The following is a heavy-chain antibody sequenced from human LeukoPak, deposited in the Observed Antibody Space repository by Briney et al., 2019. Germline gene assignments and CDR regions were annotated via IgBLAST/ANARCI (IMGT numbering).Heavy chain of an antibody. CDR1: GFTFSSYD. Sequence: GGSLRLSCAASGFTFSSYDMHWVRQATGKGLEWVSAIGTAGDTYYPGSVKGRFTISRENATNSLYLQMNSLRAGDTAVYYCARSYRHYDSSGSHYYYGMDVWGQGTTVTVSS. V-gene: IGHV3-13*04. D-gene: IGHD3-22*01. J-gene: IGHJ6*02. CDR2: IGTAGDT. CDR3: ARSYRHYDSSGSHYYYGMDV.